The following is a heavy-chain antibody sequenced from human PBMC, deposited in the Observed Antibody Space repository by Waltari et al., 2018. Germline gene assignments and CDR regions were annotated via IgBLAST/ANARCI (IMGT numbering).Heavy chain of an antibody. J-gene: IGHJ6*02. Sequence: EMQLVESGGGLVQPGGSVRLSCAPSGFTLGRSWMSWVRQAPGKGLAWVANIKQDASGEYYVDSVKGRFTLSKDNAKNSLSLQMNSLRAEDTAVYYCATGSTARGYYGMDVWGQGTTVTVSS. CDR1: GFTLGRSW. CDR2: IKQDASGE. CDR3: ATGSTARGYYGMDV. V-gene: IGHV3-7*01. D-gene: IGHD3-10*01.